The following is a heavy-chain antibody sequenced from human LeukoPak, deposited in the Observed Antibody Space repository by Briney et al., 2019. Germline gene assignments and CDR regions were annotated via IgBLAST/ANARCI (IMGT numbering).Heavy chain of an antibody. CDR2: INVGSGNT. CDR3: ARRGSYFDY. V-gene: IGHV1-3*01. J-gene: IGHJ4*02. D-gene: IGHD1-26*01. Sequence: ASVTVSCKTSGYPFTTYNMHWVRQAPGQRLEWMGWINVGSGNTKYSQKFQGRVTITSDTSASTAYMELSSLRSEDTAVYYCARRGSYFDYWGQGTLVTVSS. CDR1: GYPFTTYN.